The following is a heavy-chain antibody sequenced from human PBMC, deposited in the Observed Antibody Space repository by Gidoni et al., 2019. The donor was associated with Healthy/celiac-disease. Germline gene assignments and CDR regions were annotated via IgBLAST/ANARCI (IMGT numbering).Heavy chain of an antibody. Sequence: EVKKPGASVKVSCKASGYTFTSYAMHWVRQAPGQRLEWMGWINAGNGNTKYSQKFQGRVTITRDTSASTAYMELSSLRSEDTAVYYCARDLGRVTIFGVVSWFDPWGQGTLVTVSS. CDR2: INAGNGNT. D-gene: IGHD3-3*01. V-gene: IGHV1-3*01. CDR3: ARDLGRVTIFGVVSWFDP. J-gene: IGHJ5*02. CDR1: GYTFTSYA.